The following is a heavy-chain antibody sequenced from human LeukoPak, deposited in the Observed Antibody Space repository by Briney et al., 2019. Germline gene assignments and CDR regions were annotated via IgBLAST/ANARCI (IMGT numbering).Heavy chain of an antibody. CDR1: GYSFTSYW. CDR2: IYPGDSDT. V-gene: IGHV5-51*01. D-gene: IGHD6-13*01. Sequence: GESLKISCKGSGYSFTSYWIGWVRQMPGKGLEWMGIIYPGDSDTRYSPSFQGQVTISADKSISTAYLQWSSLKASDTAMYYCARQGIGYSSKRPYFDYWGQGTLVTVSS. J-gene: IGHJ4*02. CDR3: ARQGIGYSSKRPYFDY.